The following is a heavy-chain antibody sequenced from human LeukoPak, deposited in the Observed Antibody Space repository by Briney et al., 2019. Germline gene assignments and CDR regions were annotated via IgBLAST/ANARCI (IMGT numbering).Heavy chain of an antibody. D-gene: IGHD6-13*01. CDR3: ARVKQQLHYYYYMDV. CDR1: GFTFGSYW. V-gene: IGHV3-7*01. CDR2: IKQDGSEK. Sequence: GGSLRLSCAASGFTFGSYWMSWVRQAPGKGLEWVANIKQDGSEKYYVDSVKGRFTISRDNAKNSLYLQMNSLRAEDTAVYYCARVKQQLHYYYYMDVRGKGTTVTVSS. J-gene: IGHJ6*03.